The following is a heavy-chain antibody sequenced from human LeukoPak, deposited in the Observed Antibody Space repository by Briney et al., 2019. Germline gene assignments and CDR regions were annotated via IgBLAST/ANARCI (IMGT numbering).Heavy chain of an antibody. CDR2: IKQDGSEK. J-gene: IGHJ4*02. CDR1: GFTFNNYW. V-gene: IGHV3-7*03. CDR3: ARGMDY. Sequence: GGSLRLSCAASGFTFNNYWMTWVRQAPGKGLEWVANIKQDGSEKYYVDSVKGRFTISRDNAKNSLYLQMNSLRAEDTAMYYCARGMDYWGQGTLVTVSS.